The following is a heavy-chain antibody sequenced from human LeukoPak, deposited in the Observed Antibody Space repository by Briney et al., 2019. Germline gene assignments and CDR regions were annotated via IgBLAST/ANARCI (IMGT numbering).Heavy chain of an antibody. V-gene: IGHV4-4*07. CDR2: IYNGGII. Sequence: SETLSLTCTVSGDSISRYYWSWIRQPAGKGLEWIGRIYNGGIITYNPSLKSRVTMSIDTSNNQFSLRLRFVTAADTAVYYCARDNSVRDEAWWFSPWGQGTLVTVSS. J-gene: IGHJ5*02. CDR1: GDSISRYY. CDR3: ARDNSVRDEAWWFSP. D-gene: IGHD5-24*01.